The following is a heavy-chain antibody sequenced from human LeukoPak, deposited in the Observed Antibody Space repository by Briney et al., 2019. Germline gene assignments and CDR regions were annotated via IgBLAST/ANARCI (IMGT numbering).Heavy chain of an antibody. J-gene: IGHJ4*02. D-gene: IGHD1-26*01. V-gene: IGHV3-48*03. Sequence: GGSLRLSCAASGFTFSSYELNWVRQAPGEGLEWVSYITTSGSTIYYADSVKGRFTIFRENAKNSLYLQMNSLRAEDAAVYYCVRDYRGFDYWGQGTLVTVSS. CDR3: VRDYRGFDY. CDR1: GFTFSSYE. CDR2: ITTSGSTI.